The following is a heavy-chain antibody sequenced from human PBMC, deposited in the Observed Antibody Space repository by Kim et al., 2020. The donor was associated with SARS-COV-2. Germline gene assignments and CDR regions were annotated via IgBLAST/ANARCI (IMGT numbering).Heavy chain of an antibody. Sequence: GGSLRLSCSASGFTFSSYAMHWVRQAPGKGLEYVSAISSNGGSTYYADSVKGRFTISRDNSKNTLYLQMSSLRAEDTSVYYCVKDGDTGIAAAGDYWGQGTLVTVSS. V-gene: IGHV3-64D*09. CDR3: VKDGDTGIAAAGDY. CDR1: GFTFSSYA. J-gene: IGHJ4*02. CDR2: ISSNGGST. D-gene: IGHD6-13*01.